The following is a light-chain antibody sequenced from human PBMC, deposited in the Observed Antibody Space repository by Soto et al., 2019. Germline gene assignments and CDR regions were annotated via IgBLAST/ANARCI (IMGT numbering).Light chain of an antibody. V-gene: IGKV1-33*01. J-gene: IGKJ5*01. CDR2: NAS. CDR1: QDISNY. Sequence: DIQMTQSPSSLSASVGDRVTITCQASQDISNYLNLYQQKPGKAPKLLIYNASNVETGVPSRLSGSGSGTDFTFTISSQQPEDIATYYRQQYDTRPPITFGQGTRLEIK. CDR3: QQYDTRPPIT.